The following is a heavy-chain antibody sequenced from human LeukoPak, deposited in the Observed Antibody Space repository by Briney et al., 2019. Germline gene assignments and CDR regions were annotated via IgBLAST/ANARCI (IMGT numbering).Heavy chain of an antibody. D-gene: IGHD3-9*01. CDR3: ARGLKYDILTGYYNYLPDY. V-gene: IGHV1-8*01. Sequence: ASVKVSCKASGYTFTSYDINWVRQATGQGLEWMGWMNPNSGNTGYAQKFQGGVTMTRNTSISTAYMELSSLRSEDTAVYYCARGLKYDILTGYYNYLPDYWGQGTLVTVSS. CDR2: MNPNSGNT. J-gene: IGHJ4*02. CDR1: GYTFTSYD.